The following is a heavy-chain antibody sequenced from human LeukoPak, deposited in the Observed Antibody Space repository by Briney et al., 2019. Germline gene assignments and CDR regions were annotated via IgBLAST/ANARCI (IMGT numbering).Heavy chain of an antibody. J-gene: IGHJ4*02. CDR1: GFTFSSYS. Sequence: GGSLRLSCAASGFTFSSYSMNWVRQAPGKGPEWVSYISSSGSTIYYADSVKGRFTISRDNAKNSLYLQMNSLRAEDTAVYYCARYGDLIAVAGLDYWGQGTLVTVSS. CDR3: ARYGDLIAVAGLDY. D-gene: IGHD6-19*01. CDR2: ISSSGSTI. V-gene: IGHV3-48*04.